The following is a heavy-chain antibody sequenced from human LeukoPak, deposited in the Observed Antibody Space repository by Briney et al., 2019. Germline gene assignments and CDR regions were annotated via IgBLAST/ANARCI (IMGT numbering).Heavy chain of an antibody. Sequence: SQTLSLTCTVSGGSISSGSYYWSWIRQPPGKGLEWIRYIFYSGTTNYNPSLKSRVTISVDTSKNQFSLKLSSVTAADTAVYYCARVYYSNSYDYWYFDLWGRGTLVTVSS. CDR2: IFYSGTT. CDR1: GGSISSGSYY. V-gene: IGHV4-61*01. J-gene: IGHJ2*01. D-gene: IGHD6-13*01. CDR3: ARVYYSNSYDYWYFDL.